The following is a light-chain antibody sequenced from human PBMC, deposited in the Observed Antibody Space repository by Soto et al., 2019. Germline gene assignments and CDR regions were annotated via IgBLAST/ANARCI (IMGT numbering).Light chain of an antibody. J-gene: IGKJ2*01. V-gene: IGKV3-20*01. Sequence: EIVLTQSPGTLTLSPGERATLSCRSSQSIYINYLAWYQHKPGQAPRLLLSGASTRATGIPDRFSGSGSGTDFTLTISRLDTEDFEVYFWQHYGSSPYTFGQGTNVEIK. CDR1: QSIYINY. CDR3: QHYGSSPYT. CDR2: GAS.